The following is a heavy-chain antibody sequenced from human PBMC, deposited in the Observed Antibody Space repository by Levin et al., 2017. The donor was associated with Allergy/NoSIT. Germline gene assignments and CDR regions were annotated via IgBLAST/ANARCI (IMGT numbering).Heavy chain of an antibody. CDR1: GFTFSSYA. V-gene: IGHV3-23*01. CDR3: AKDRQTVTSRFDC. CDR2: VSASGATP. D-gene: IGHD4-17*01. J-gene: IGHJ4*02. Sequence: ASVKVSCAASGFTFSSYAVSWVRQAPGKGLEWVSTVSASGATPYYAASVQGRFTISRDNSKNTLYLQMSSLRVEDTAIYYCAKDRQTVTSRFDCWGQGSLVTVSS.